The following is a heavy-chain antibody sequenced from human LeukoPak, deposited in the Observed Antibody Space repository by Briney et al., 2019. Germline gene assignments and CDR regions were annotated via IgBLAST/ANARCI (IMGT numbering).Heavy chain of an antibody. CDR1: GFTFSSHA. CDR2: ISYDGSNK. Sequence: PGRSLRLSCAASGFTFSSHAMHWVRQAPGKGLEWVAVISYDGSNKYYADSVKGRFTISRDNSKNTLYLQMNSLRAEDTAVYYCARDLRLWFGEYYFDYWGQGTLVTVSS. D-gene: IGHD3-10*01. V-gene: IGHV3-30-3*01. CDR3: ARDLRLWFGEYYFDY. J-gene: IGHJ4*02.